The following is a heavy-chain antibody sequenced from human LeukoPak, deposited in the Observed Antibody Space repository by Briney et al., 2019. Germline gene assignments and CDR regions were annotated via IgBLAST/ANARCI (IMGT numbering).Heavy chain of an antibody. CDR2: IFSSGST. CDR1: GDSLSNYY. CDR3: ARAEGAHSAEYFQH. V-gene: IGHV4-4*07. D-gene: IGHD4-11*01. Sequence: SETLSLTCTVSGDSLSNYYWTWIRQPAGKGLEWIGRIFSSGSTNYKPSLMSRATMSVDTSKNQFSLKLTSVTAADTAVYYCARAEGAHSAEYFQHWGQGTLVTVSS. J-gene: IGHJ1*01.